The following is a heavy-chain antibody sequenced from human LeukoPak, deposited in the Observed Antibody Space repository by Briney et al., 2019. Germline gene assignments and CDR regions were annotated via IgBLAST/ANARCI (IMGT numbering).Heavy chain of an antibody. V-gene: IGHV3-49*03. CDR3: TRDRGAVTWGGRNNWFDP. D-gene: IGHD3-10*01. Sequence: PGGSLRLSCTASGFTFGDYAMSWFRQAPGKGLEWVGFIRSKAYGGTTEYAASVKGRFTISRDDSKSIAYLQMNSLKTEDTAVYYCTRDRGAVTWGGRNNWFDPWGQGTLVTVSS. CDR1: GFTFGDYA. J-gene: IGHJ5*02. CDR2: IRSKAYGGTT.